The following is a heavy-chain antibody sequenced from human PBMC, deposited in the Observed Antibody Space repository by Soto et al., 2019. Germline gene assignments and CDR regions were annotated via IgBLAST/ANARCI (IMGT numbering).Heavy chain of an antibody. J-gene: IGHJ6*03. Sequence: PSETLSLTCSVSGGSISSSSQYWDWIRQPPGKGLEWIGSIFYSGSTYYNPSLKSRVTISVDTSKNDFSLKLSSVTAADTAVFYCARHRRYGDYPYYFYYMDVWGKGTTVTVSS. CDR1: GGSISSSSQY. V-gene: IGHV4-39*01. D-gene: IGHD4-17*01. CDR3: ARHRRYGDYPYYFYYMDV. CDR2: IFYSGST.